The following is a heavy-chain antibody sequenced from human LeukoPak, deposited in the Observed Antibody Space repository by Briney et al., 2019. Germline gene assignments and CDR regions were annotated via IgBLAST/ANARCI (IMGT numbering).Heavy chain of an antibody. CDR2: IYYRGST. J-gene: IGHJ3*02. D-gene: IGHD3-10*01. V-gene: IGHV4-59*08. CDR1: GGSISSYY. Sequence: PSETLSLTCIVSGGSISSYYWSWIRQPPGKGLEWIGYIYYRGSTDYNPSLKSRVTISVDTSKNQFSLKLSSVTAADTAVYYCARAGYGGSGFGESYAFDIWGQGTMVTVSS. CDR3: ARAGYGGSGFGESYAFDI.